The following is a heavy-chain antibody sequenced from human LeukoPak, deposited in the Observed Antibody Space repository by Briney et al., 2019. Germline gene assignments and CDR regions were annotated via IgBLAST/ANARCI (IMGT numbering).Heavy chain of an antibody. V-gene: IGHV1-46*01. D-gene: IGHD6-19*01. CDR3: ARGDIAVAAHDAFDI. CDR1: GYTFTIYY. CDR2: INPSGCST. J-gene: IGHJ3*02. Sequence: ASVTVSCKASGYTFTIYYIHWVRQAPGQGLEGMGIINPSGCSTSYAQKFQGRVTMTRDMSTSTVYMELSSLRSEDTAVYYCARGDIAVAAHDAFDIWGQGTMVTVSS.